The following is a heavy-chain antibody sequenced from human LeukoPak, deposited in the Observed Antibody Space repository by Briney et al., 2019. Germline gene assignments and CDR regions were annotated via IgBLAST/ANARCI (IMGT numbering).Heavy chain of an antibody. CDR1: GFTFSSYS. J-gene: IGHJ4*02. Sequence: GGSLRLSRAASGFTFSSYSMNWVRQAPGKGLEWVSYISSSGSTIYYADSVKGRFTISRDNAKNSLYLQMNSLRAEDTAVYYCARQQTRPTVFGAVMGYFDYWGQGTLVTVSS. V-gene: IGHV3-48*04. D-gene: IGHD3-3*01. CDR3: ARQQTRPTVFGAVMGYFDY. CDR2: ISSSGSTI.